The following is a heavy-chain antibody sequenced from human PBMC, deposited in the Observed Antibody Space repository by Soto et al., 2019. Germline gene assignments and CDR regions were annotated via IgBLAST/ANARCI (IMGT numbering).Heavy chain of an antibody. D-gene: IGHD3-22*01. J-gene: IGHJ4*02. V-gene: IGHV4-30-2*01. CDR2: IYHSGNT. Sequence: QLHLQESGSGLVRPSQTLTLTCAVSGASISSGDYSWTWIRQPPGRGLEWIGYIYHSGNTYYNPSLNSRVTISVVRSKNQFFLALHYVYAADTYLYYCARFGHSGGYFPSYFDSWGQGTLVTVSS. CDR3: ARFGHSGGYFPSYFDS. CDR1: GASISSGDYS.